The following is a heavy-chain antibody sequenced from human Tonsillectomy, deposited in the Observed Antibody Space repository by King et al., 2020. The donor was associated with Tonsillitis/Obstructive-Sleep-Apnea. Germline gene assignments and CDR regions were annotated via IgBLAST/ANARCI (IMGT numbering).Heavy chain of an antibody. V-gene: IGHV1-2*02. Sequence: QLVQSGAEVKKPGASVKVSCKASGYTFTGYYMHWVRQAPGQGLEWMGWINPNSGGTKYAQKFQGRVTMTRDTSISTAYMELSRLRSDDTAVYYCARVWAHYYDVKYYFDYWGQGTLVTVSS. CDR1: GYTFTGYY. CDR3: ARVWAHYYDVKYYFDY. J-gene: IGHJ4*02. CDR2: INPNSGGT. D-gene: IGHD3-22*01.